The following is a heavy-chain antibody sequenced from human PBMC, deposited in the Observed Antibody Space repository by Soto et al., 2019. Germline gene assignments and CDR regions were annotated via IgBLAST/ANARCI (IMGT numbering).Heavy chain of an antibody. D-gene: IGHD1-26*01. V-gene: IGHV1-24*01. Sequence: GASVKPSCKVSGYTLTELSMHWGRQAPGKGLEWMGGFDPEDGETIYAQQFQGRVTMTADTSTDTAYMELSSLRSEDTAVYYCASGIIVGAPPTCFDLWGRGTLLTVSS. CDR2: FDPEDGET. J-gene: IGHJ2*01. CDR3: ASGIIVGAPPTCFDL. CDR1: GYTLTELS.